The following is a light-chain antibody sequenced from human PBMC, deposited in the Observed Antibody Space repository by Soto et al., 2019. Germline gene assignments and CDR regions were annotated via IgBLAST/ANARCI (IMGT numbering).Light chain of an antibody. J-gene: IGLJ2*01. CDR3: QSYDSSLSGVV. CDR1: SSNIGAGYD. V-gene: IGLV1-40*01. CDR2: GNN. Sequence: QSVLTQPPSVSGAPGQRVTISCTGSSSNIGAGYDVHWYQQFPGRAPKLLIYGNNNRPSGVPDRFSGSKSGTSASLAITGLQAEDEADDYCQSYDSSLSGVVFGGGTKLTVL.